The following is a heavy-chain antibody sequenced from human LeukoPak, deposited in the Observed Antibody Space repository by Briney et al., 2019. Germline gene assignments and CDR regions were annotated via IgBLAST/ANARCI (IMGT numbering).Heavy chain of an antibody. J-gene: IGHJ4*02. CDR3: ARDSTIFTV. D-gene: IGHD3-9*01. V-gene: IGHV4-39*07. CDR1: GGSISSSSYY. CDR2: IYYSGST. Sequence: SETLSLTCTVSGGSISSSSYYWGWIRQPPGKGLEGIGSIYYSGSTYYNPSPKSRVTISVDTSKNQFSLKLSSVTAADTAVYYCARDSTIFTVWGQGTLVTVSS.